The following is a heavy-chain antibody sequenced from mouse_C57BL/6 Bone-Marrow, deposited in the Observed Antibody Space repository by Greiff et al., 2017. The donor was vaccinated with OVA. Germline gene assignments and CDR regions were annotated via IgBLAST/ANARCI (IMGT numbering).Heavy chain of an antibody. CDR2: IHPSDSDT. CDR1: GYTFTSYW. CDR3: AIRTGTTPYAMDY. J-gene: IGHJ4*01. D-gene: IGHD4-1*01. Sequence: QVQLQQPGAELVKPGASVKVSCKASGYTFTSYWMHWVKQRPGQGLEWIGRIHPSDSDTNYNQKFKGKATLTVDKSSRTAYVQLSSLTSEDSAVYYCAIRTGTTPYAMDYWGQGTSVTVSS. V-gene: IGHV1-74*01.